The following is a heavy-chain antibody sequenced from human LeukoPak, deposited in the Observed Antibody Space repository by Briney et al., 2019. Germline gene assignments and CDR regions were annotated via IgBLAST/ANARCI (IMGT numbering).Heavy chain of an antibody. V-gene: IGHV3-66*01. Sequence: GGSLILSCAASGFTFSSYAMSWVRQAPGKGLEWVSVIYSGGSTYYADSVKGRFTISRDNPKNTLYLQMNSLRAEDTAVYYCARGRYCSGGRCYSDFDYWGQGTLVTVFS. D-gene: IGHD2-15*01. CDR1: GFTFSSYA. CDR3: ARGRYCSGGRCYSDFDY. J-gene: IGHJ4*02. CDR2: IYSGGST.